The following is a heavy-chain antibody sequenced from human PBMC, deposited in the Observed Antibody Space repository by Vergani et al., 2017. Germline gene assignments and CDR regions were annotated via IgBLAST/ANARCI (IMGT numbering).Heavy chain of an antibody. V-gene: IGHV4-61*02. J-gene: IGHJ4*02. CDR3: ARDRRDGYPY. D-gene: IGHD5-24*01. CDR1: GGSISSGGYY. CDR2: IYTSGST. Sequence: QLQLQESGSGLVKPSQTLSLTCAVSGGSISSGGYYWSWIRQPAGKGLEWIGRIYTSGSTNYNPSLKSRVTISVDTSKNQFSLKLSSVTAADTAVYYCARDRRDGYPYWGQGTLVTVSS.